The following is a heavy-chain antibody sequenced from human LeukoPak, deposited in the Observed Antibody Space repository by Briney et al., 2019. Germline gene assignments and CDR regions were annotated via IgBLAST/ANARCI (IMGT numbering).Heavy chain of an antibody. CDR2: INHSGST. CDR3: ARDLYYYGSGIFYPPYYYYGRAV. CDR1: GGSFSGYY. D-gene: IGHD3-10*01. V-gene: IGHV4-34*01. Sequence: PSETLSLTCAVYGGSFSGYYWSWIRQPPGKGLEWIGEINHSGSTNYNPSLKSRVTISVDTSKNQFSLKLSSVTAADTAVYYCARDLYYYGSGIFYPPYYYYGRAVGGKGPTAPVPS. J-gene: IGHJ6*04.